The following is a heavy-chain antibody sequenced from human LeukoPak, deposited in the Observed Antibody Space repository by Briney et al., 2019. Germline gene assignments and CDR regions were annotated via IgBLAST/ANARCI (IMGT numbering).Heavy chain of an antibody. CDR2: INHSGST. J-gene: IGHJ4*02. V-gene: IGHV4-34*01. Sequence: SETLSLTCAVYGGSFSGYYWSWIRQPPGKGLEWIGEINHSGSTNYNPSLKSRVTISVDTSKNQFSLKLSSVTAADTAVYYCASGYSYGYVGYWGQGTLVTVSS. CDR1: GGSFSGYY. CDR3: ASGYSYGYVGY. D-gene: IGHD5-18*01.